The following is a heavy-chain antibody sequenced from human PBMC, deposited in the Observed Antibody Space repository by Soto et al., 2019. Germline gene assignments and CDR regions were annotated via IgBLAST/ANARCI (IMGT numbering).Heavy chain of an antibody. Sequence: QVQLVQSGAEVRKPGASVKVSCKASGYRFTAYAMHWVRQAPGHRLEWMGWMNVGNGNTIYSQKVKGRVTITRDTSATTAYMELSRLTSEDTAVYYCTRADGDYDASLAYWGQGTLVTVSS. V-gene: IGHV1-3*01. D-gene: IGHD3-16*01. J-gene: IGHJ4*02. CDR2: MNVGNGNT. CDR1: GYRFTAYA. CDR3: TRADGDYDASLAY.